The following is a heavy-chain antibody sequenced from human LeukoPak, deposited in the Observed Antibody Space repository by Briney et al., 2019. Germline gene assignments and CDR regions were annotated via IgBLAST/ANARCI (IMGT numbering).Heavy chain of an antibody. Sequence: GGSLRLSCAASGFTFNTYAMSWVRQAPGKGLEWVSSISASGAGTYYADSVKGRFTISRDNSEDTVYLQMNSLRAEDTAIYYCAKDWSGSDYFDYWGQGTLVTVSS. V-gene: IGHV3-23*01. J-gene: IGHJ4*02. CDR2: ISASGAGT. CDR3: AKDWSGSDYFDY. D-gene: IGHD1-14*01. CDR1: GFTFNTYA.